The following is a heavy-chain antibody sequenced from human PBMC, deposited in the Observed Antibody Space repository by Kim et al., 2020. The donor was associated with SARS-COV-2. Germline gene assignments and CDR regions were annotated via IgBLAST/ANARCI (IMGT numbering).Heavy chain of an antibody. D-gene: IGHD2-15*01. CDR2: DGEST. CDR3: TTATWY. J-gene: IGHJ4*02. V-gene: IGHV3-15*01. Sequence: DGESTAYSAPVKGRFTISRDDSKYTLYLQMNSLKTEDTAVYYCTTATWYWGQGTLVTVSS.